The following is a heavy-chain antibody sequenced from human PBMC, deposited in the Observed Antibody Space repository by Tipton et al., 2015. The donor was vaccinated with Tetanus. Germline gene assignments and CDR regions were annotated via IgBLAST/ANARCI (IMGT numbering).Heavy chain of an antibody. J-gene: IGHJ6*02. D-gene: IGHD3-10*01. CDR3: ARHSGGSEIGYYDDMDV. V-gene: IGHV5-51*01. CDR2: IYPADSDI. CDR1: GYEFISYW. Sequence: QLVQSGAEVEKPGESLRISCKASGYEFISYWIAWVRQMPGKGLEWMGVIYPADSDIRNSPSFHGQVTMSVDKSTSTAYLQWRSLKASDSAMYYCARHSGGSEIGYYDDMDVWGQGTTVTVSS.